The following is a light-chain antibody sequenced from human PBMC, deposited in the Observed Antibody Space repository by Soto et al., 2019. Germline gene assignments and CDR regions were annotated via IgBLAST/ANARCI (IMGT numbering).Light chain of an antibody. Sequence: DIVLTQSPPNLSLSPGESAALSCRVSQTISTYLAWYQQKPGQAPRLLIYDASTRATGIPARFSGSGSGTDFTLTISYLEPEDFAVYYCLQRSDWPITFGQGTRLEI. V-gene: IGKV3-11*01. CDR2: DAS. CDR3: LQRSDWPIT. CDR1: QTISTY. J-gene: IGKJ5*01.